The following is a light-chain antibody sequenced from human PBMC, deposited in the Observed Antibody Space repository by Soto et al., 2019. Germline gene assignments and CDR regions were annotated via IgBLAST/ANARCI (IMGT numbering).Light chain of an antibody. V-gene: IGLV2-14*03. CDR3: SSYTSSSTLWV. J-gene: IGLJ3*02. CDR1: SSDVGGFNY. CDR2: DVG. Sequence: QSVLTQPASVSGSPGQSITISCTGTSSDVGGFNYVSWYQLHPGKAPKLMIYDVGNRPSGVSNRFSGSKSGNTASLTISGLQAEDEADYYCSSYTSSSTLWVFGGGTKLTVL.